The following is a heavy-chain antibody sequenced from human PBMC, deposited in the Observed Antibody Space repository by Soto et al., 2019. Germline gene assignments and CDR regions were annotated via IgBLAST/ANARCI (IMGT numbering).Heavy chain of an antibody. CDR1: GFTFSSYG. J-gene: IGHJ3*02. Sequence: GGSLRLSCAASGFTFSSYGMHWVRQAPGKGLEWVAVIWYDGSNKYYADSVKGRFTISRDNSKNTLYLQMNSLRAEDTAVYYCARDRFDPVVTAIINDAFDIWGQGTMVTVSS. D-gene: IGHD2-21*02. V-gene: IGHV3-33*01. CDR2: IWYDGSNK. CDR3: ARDRFDPVVTAIINDAFDI.